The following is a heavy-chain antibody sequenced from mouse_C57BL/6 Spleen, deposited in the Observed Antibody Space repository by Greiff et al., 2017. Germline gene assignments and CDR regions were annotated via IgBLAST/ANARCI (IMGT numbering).Heavy chain of an antibody. Sequence: VQLQQPGAELVMPGASVKLSCKASGYTFTSYWMHWVKQRPGQGLEWIGEIDPSDSYTNYNQKFKGKSTLTVDKSSSTAYMQLSSLTSEDSAVYYCARWALGYFDYWGQGTTLTVSS. CDR2: IDPSDSYT. CDR1: GYTFTSYW. D-gene: IGHD1-2*01. CDR3: ARWALGYFDY. J-gene: IGHJ2*01. V-gene: IGHV1-69*01.